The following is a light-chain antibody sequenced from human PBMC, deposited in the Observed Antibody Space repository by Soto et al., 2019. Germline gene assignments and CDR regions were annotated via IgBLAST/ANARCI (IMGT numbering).Light chain of an antibody. Sequence: QSALTQPASVSGSPGQSITISCTGTSSDVGGYNYVSWYQLHPGKAPKLIIYEVSNRPSGVSNRFSGSKSGNTASLTISGLQAEDETDYYCSSYTSDNTLVFGGGTKVTVL. V-gene: IGLV2-14*01. CDR2: EVS. J-gene: IGLJ2*01. CDR3: SSYTSDNTLV. CDR1: SSDVGGYNY.